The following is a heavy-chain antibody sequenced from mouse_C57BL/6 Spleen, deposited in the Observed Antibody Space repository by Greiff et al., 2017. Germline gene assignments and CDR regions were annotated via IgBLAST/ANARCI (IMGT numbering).Heavy chain of an antibody. CDR3: ARSYYSNYFDY. D-gene: IGHD2-5*01. CDR2: ISSGSSTI. Sequence: VESGGGLVKPGGSLKLSCAASGFTFSDYGMHWVRQAPEKGLEWVAYISSGSSTIYYADTVKGRFTISRDNAKNTLFLQMTSLRSEDTAMYYCARSYYSNYFDYWGQGTTLTVSS. J-gene: IGHJ2*01. V-gene: IGHV5-17*01. CDR1: GFTFSDYG.